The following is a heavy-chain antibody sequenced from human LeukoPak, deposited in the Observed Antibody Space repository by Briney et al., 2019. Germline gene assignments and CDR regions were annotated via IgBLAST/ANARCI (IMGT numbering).Heavy chain of an antibody. CDR2: ISSSSSYI. Sequence: GGSLRLSCAASGFTFSSYSMNWVRQAPGKGLEWVSSISSSSSYIYYADSVKGRFTISRDNSKNSLYLQMNSLRTEDTALYYCAKGLGGWELHYWGQGTLVTVSS. J-gene: IGHJ4*02. CDR1: GFTFSSYS. D-gene: IGHD1-26*01. CDR3: AKGLGGWELHY. V-gene: IGHV3-21*04.